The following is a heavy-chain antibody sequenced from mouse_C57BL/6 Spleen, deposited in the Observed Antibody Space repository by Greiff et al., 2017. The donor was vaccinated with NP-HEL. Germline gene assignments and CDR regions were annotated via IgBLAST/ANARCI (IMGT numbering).Heavy chain of an antibody. CDR1: GYTFTDYY. D-gene: IGHD4-1*01. J-gene: IGHJ4*01. V-gene: IGHV1-26*01. CDR3: ARVTGTRGMDY. CDR2: INPNNGGT. Sequence: EVQLQQSGPELVKPGASVKISCKASGYTFTDYYMNWVKQSHGKSLEWIGDINPNNGGTSYNQKFKGKATLTVDKSSSTAYMELRSLTSEDSAVYYCARVTGTRGMDYWGQGTSVTVSS.